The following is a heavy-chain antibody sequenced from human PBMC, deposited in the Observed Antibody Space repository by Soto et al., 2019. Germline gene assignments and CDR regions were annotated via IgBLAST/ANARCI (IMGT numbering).Heavy chain of an antibody. CDR1: GGTFSSYA. V-gene: IGHV1-69*01. D-gene: IGHD2-21*02. CDR2: ILPIFGTA. J-gene: IGHJ3*02. Sequence: QVQLVQSRAEVKKPGSSVKVSCKASGGTFSSYAISWVRQAPGQGLEWMGGILPIFGTANYAQKFQGRVTITADESTSTAYMALSSLRSEDTAVYYCARPSRDFVVVTAKRMGAFDIWGQGTMVTVSS. CDR3: ARPSRDFVVVTAKRMGAFDI.